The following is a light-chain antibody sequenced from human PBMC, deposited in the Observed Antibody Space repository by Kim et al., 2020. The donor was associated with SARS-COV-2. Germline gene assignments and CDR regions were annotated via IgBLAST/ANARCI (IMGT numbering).Light chain of an antibody. J-gene: IGKJ2*03. Sequence: SPEERATLSCRASQNIYYNYLVWYQQKPGQPPRLLIYGASIKTTGLPDRFSGSGSGTDFTLTIARLEPEDFAVYYCQQFDGSRYSFGQGTKVDIK. CDR1: QNIYYNY. CDR3: QQFDGSRYS. V-gene: IGKV3-20*01. CDR2: GAS.